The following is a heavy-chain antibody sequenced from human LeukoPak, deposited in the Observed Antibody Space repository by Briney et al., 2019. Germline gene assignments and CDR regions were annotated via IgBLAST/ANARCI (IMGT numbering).Heavy chain of an antibody. V-gene: IGHV3-53*01. D-gene: IGHD3-22*01. CDR2: IYSGGST. Sequence: GGSLRLSCAASGFTVSSNYMSWVRQAPGKGLEWVSVIYSGGSTYYADSVKGRFTISRDNSKNTLYLQMNSLRAEDTAVYYCAKSHVPYYYDSSGYGGGEDYWGQGTLVTVSS. CDR1: GFTVSSNY. J-gene: IGHJ4*02. CDR3: AKSHVPYYYDSSGYGGGEDY.